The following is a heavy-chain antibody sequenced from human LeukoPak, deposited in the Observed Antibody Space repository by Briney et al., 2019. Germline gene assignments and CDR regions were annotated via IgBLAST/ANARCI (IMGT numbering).Heavy chain of an antibody. CDR3: ARGEYYDFWSGYFPPVGYYYGMDV. Sequence: ASVKVSCKASGYTFTGYYMHWVRQAPGQGLEWMGWINPNSGNTGYAQKFQGRVTMTRNTSISTAYMELSSLRSEDTAVYYCARGEYYDFWSGYFPPVGYYYGMDVWGQGTTVTVSS. J-gene: IGHJ6*02. V-gene: IGHV1-8*02. D-gene: IGHD3-3*01. CDR1: GYTFTGYY. CDR2: INPNSGNT.